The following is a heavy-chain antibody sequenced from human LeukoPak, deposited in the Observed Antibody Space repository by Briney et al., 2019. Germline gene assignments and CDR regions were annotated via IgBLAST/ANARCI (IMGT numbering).Heavy chain of an antibody. CDR1: GFTFSSYA. Sequence: GGSLRLSCAASGFTFSSYAMSWVRQAPGKGLEWVGRIKSKTDGGTKDYAAPVKGRFTISRGDSKNTLYLQMNSLKTEDTAVYYCTTAVRYWYLDLWGRGTLVTVSS. J-gene: IGHJ2*01. V-gene: IGHV3-15*01. CDR3: TTAVRYWYLDL. CDR2: IKSKTDGGTK. D-gene: IGHD4-17*01.